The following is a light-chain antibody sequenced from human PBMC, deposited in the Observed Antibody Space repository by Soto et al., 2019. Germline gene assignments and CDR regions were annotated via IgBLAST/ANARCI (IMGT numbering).Light chain of an antibody. J-gene: IGKJ2*01. V-gene: IGKV3-20*01. CDR1: QSVSSTY. CDR2: GAP. Sequence: EIVLTQSPGTLSLSPGERATLSCRASQSVSSTYLAWYQQKPGKAPRLRIYGAPSRATGIPERFSGSGSGTEFTLTITKLEPEDNAVDYSQQDDISPFPFGQGTKREIK. CDR3: QQDDISPFP.